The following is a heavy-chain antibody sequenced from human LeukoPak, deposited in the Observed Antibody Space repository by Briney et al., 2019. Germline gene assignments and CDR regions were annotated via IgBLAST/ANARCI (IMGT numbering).Heavy chain of an antibody. CDR3: ARYCSSTSCYTDAFDI. CDR2: INPNSGGT. V-gene: IGHV1-2*02. J-gene: IGHJ3*02. Sequence: ASVKVSCKASGYTFTGYYMHWVRQAPGQGLEWMGWINPNSGGTNYAQKFQGRVTMTRDTSISTAYMELSRLRSDDTAVYYCARYCSSTSCYTDAFDIWGQGTMVTVSS. D-gene: IGHD2-2*02. CDR1: GYTFTGYY.